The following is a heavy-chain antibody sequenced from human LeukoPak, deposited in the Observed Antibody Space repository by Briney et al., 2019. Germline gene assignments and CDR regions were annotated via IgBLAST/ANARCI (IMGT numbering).Heavy chain of an antibody. CDR2: ISYEGSDK. CDR1: GFTFSSYA. D-gene: IGHD6-13*01. J-gene: IGHJ5*02. V-gene: IGHV3-30*04. Sequence: PGKSLRLSCTASGFTFSSYAMHWVRRAPGKGLEWVAFISYEGSDKYYADSVKGRFTISRDNSKNTVYLQMTSLRPEDTAVYYCAKSKIPAAVIPFDPWGQGSLVTVSS. CDR3: AKSKIPAAVIPFDP.